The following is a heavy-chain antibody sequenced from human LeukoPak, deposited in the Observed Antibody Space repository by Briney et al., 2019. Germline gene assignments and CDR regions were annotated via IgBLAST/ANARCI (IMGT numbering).Heavy chain of an antibody. CDR2: IYSGGST. Sequence: PGGSLRLSCAASGFTFSSNYMSWVRQAPGKGLEWVAVIYSGGSTYYADSVKGRFTISRDNSKNTLYLQMNSLRAEDTAVYYCARDKYYYDSSGYSPYYYYYGMDVWGQGTTVTVSS. CDR1: GFTFSSNY. V-gene: IGHV3-66*01. CDR3: ARDKYYYDSSGYSPYYYYYGMDV. D-gene: IGHD3-22*01. J-gene: IGHJ6*02.